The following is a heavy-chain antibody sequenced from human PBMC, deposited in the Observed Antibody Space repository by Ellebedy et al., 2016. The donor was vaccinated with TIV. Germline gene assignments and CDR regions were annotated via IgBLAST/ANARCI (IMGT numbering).Heavy chain of an antibody. CDR1: GGSFSGYY. D-gene: IGHD1-1*01. CDR3: AREKWNDAD. Sequence: MPSETLSLTCAVYGGSFSGYYWSWIRQPPGKGLEWIAEINHSGPTQYNPSLKSRVTISVDSAKNQLALNLSHVTAADTAGYYCAREKWNDADWGQGTLVTVSS. CDR2: INHSGPT. J-gene: IGHJ4*02. V-gene: IGHV4-34*01.